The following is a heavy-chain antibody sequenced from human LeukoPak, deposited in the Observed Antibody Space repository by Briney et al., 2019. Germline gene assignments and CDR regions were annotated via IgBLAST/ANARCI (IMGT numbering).Heavy chain of an antibody. CDR1: GYTFTGYY. D-gene: IGHD3-16*02. V-gene: IGHV1-2*04. CDR2: INPNSGGT. J-gene: IGHJ4*02. Sequence: ASVKVSCKASGYTFTGYYMHWVRQAPGQGLEWMGRINPNSGGTNYAQKFQGWVTMTRDTSISTAYMELSGLRSDDTAVYYCARDSDGQSWDYWGQGTLVTVSS. CDR3: ARDSDGQSWDY.